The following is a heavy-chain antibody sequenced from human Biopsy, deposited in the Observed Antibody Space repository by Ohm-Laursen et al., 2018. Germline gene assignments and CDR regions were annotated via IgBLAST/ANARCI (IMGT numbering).Heavy chain of an antibody. J-gene: IGHJ4*02. CDR1: GGSISSYY. CDR3: ALGGGSYVNFDY. V-gene: IGHV4-59*06. D-gene: IGHD1-26*01. CDR2: ISSGGYR. Sequence: SETLSLTCTVSGGSISSYYWNWIRQHPEKGLEWIGYISSGGYRKYTPSLQSLITISMDTSRNQFSLRLNSVTSADTAVYYCALGGGSYVNFDYWGQGTLVTVSS.